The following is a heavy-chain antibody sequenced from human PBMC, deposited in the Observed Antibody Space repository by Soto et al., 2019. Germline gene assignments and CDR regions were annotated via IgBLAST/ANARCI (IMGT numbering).Heavy chain of an antibody. CDR2: INSDGSVS. CDR1: GFTFRNYW. V-gene: IGHV3-74*02. CDR3: ARGDCVGDSCYSLAGSFYYYMDA. Sequence: EVQLVESGGGLVQPGGSLRLSCAASGFTFRNYWMYWVRQAPGQGLEWVSRINSDGSVSSYADSVKGRLTISRDNVKNTLYLLMDSLRAEDTAVYYCARGDCVGDSCYSLAGSFYYYMDAWGKGTTVTV. J-gene: IGHJ6*03. D-gene: IGHD2-15*01.